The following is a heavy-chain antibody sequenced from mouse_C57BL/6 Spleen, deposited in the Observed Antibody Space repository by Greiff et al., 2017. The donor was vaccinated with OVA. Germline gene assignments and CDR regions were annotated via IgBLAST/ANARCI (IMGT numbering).Heavy chain of an antibody. V-gene: IGHV1-81*01. CDR3: ASRITTVVAHYYAMDY. CDR1: GYTFTSYG. J-gene: IGHJ4*01. CDR2: IYPRSGNT. D-gene: IGHD1-1*01. Sequence: QVQLKQSGAELARPGASVKLSCKASGYTFTSYGISWVKQRTGQGLEWIGEIYPRSGNTYYNEKFKGKATLTADKSSSTAYMELRSLTSEDSAVYFCASRITTVVAHYYAMDYWGQGTSVTVSS.